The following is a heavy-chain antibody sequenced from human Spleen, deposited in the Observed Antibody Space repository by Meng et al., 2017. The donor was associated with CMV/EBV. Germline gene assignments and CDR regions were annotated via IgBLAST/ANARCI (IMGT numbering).Heavy chain of an antibody. J-gene: IGHJ5*01. V-gene: IGHV3-30*02. Sequence: GESLRLSCAASESSFSDYGMHWVRQLPGKGLEWVAFIRDDGTNIRYGDSVTGRFTISRDNSKNTLYLHMNTLRVEDTAAYFCGRNWRGNWFDPWGQGIPVTVSS. CDR3: GRNWRGNWFDP. CDR2: IRDDGTNI. CDR1: ESSFSDYG.